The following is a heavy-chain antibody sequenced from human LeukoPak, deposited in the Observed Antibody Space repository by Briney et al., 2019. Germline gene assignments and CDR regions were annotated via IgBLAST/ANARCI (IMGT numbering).Heavy chain of an antibody. J-gene: IGHJ4*02. Sequence: SETLSLTCTVSGGSISISSYYWGWIRQPPGKRLEWIGSIYYSGSSYYNPSLKSRVTISVDTSKNQFSLKLSSVTAADTAVYYCAREGGYSSGWKVGVYYYFDYWGQGTLVTVSS. CDR3: AREGGYSSGWKVGVYYYFDY. D-gene: IGHD6-19*01. CDR2: IYYSGSS. V-gene: IGHV4-39*07. CDR1: GGSISISSYY.